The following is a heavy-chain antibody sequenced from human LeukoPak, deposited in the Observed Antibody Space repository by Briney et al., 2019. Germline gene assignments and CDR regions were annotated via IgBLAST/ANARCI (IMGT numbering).Heavy chain of an antibody. Sequence: GGSLRLSCAASGFTFSNYGFHWVRQAPGKGLEWVAVIWYDGSNKYYADSVKGRFTISRDTSKKTLYLQMNSLRAEDTAVYYCARDDDGSGKYGQLYWVQGTLVTVSS. CDR1: GFTFSNYG. CDR2: IWYDGSNK. V-gene: IGHV3-33*01. D-gene: IGHD3-10*01. J-gene: IGHJ4*02. CDR3: ARDDDGSGKYGQLY.